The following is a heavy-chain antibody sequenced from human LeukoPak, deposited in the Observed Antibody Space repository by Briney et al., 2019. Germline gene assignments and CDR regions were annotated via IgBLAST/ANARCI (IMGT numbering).Heavy chain of an antibody. CDR1: GYTFTSYD. Sequence: ASVKVSCKASGYTFTSYDINWVRQAPGQGLEWMGGIIPIFGTANYAQKFQGRVTITADESTSTAYMELSSLRSEDTAVYYCARVNGGSIDYWGQGTLVTVSS. J-gene: IGHJ4*02. CDR3: ARVNGGSIDY. D-gene: IGHD2-15*01. V-gene: IGHV1-69*13. CDR2: IIPIFGTA.